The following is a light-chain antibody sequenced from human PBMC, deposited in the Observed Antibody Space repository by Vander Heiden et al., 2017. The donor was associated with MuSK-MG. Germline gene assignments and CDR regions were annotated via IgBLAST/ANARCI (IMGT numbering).Light chain of an antibody. CDR1: QSVSSN. CDR3: QQYNNWPLT. CDR2: GGS. J-gene: IGKJ4*01. Sequence: DIVMTPSPSTLSVSPGERATRSCSASQSVSSNLAWYQQKPGQAPRLLIYGGSTTATAIPARFSGSGSGTEFTLTISSLQSEDFAVDYCQQYNNWPLTFGGGTKVEIK. V-gene: IGKV3-15*01.